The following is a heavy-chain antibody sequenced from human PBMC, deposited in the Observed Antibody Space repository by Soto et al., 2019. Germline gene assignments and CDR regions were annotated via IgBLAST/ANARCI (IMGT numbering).Heavy chain of an antibody. CDR1: GFTFGSYG. Sequence: PGGSLGLSGAPSGFTFGSYGIHWVRRVPGKGLEWVAVIWYDGSNKYYADSVKGRFTISRDNSKNTLYLQMNSLRAEDTAVYYCARGSMVRGVMSNYWGQGTLVTVS. D-gene: IGHD3-10*01. J-gene: IGHJ4*02. V-gene: IGHV3-33*01. CDR2: IWYDGSNK. CDR3: ARGSMVRGVMSNY.